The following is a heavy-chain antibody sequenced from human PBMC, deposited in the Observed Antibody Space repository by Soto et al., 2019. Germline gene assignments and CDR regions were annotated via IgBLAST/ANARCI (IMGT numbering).Heavy chain of an antibody. V-gene: IGHV3-48*01. Sequence: GGSLRLSCAASGFTFSSYSMNWVRQAPGKGLEWVPYISSSSSTIYYADSVKGRFTISRDNAKNSLYLQMNSLRAEDTAVYYCAREELRYFDWALPYYYMDVWGKGTTVTVS. CDR3: AREELRYFDWALPYYYMDV. J-gene: IGHJ6*03. CDR2: ISSSSSTI. D-gene: IGHD3-9*01. CDR1: GFTFSSYS.